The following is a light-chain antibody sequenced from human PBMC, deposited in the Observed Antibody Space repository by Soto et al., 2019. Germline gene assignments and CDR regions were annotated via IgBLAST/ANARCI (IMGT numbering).Light chain of an antibody. V-gene: IGKV2-28*01. CDR1: XILLHSNGYNY. CDR3: MQALQTPIT. Sequence: DIVMTHSPLSLPVTPGEPASISCXSSXILLHSNGYNYLDWYLQKPGQSPQLLIYLGSNRASGVPDRFSGSGSGTDFTLKISRVEAEDVGVYYCMQALQTPITFGQGTRLEIK. J-gene: IGKJ5*01. CDR2: LGS.